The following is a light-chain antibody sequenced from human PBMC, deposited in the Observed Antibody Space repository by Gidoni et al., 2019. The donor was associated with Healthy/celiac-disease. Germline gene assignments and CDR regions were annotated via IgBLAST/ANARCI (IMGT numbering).Light chain of an antibody. Sequence: DSVMTQSPLSLPVTPGEPAPISCRSSQSLLHSNGYNYLDWYLQKPGQSPQLLIYLGSNRASGVPDRFSGSGSGTDFTLKISRVEAEDVGVYYCMQARQTPPTFGQGTKLEIK. CDR3: MQARQTPPT. CDR1: QSLLHSNGYNY. CDR2: LGS. J-gene: IGKJ2*01. V-gene: IGKV2-28*01.